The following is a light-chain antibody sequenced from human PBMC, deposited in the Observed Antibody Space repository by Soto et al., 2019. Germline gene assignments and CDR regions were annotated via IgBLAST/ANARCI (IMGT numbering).Light chain of an antibody. V-gene: IGLV2-23*01. CDR3: SSFAGSGTLVV. J-gene: IGLJ2*01. CDR1: SSNVGSYKL. CDR2: EDT. Sequence: QSALTQPASVSGSPGQSITISCTGTSSNVGSYKLVSWYQQHPGKAPKLIIYEDTKRPSGISNRFSASKSGTTASLTISGLQAEDEADYHCSSFAGSGTLVVFGGGTKVTVL.